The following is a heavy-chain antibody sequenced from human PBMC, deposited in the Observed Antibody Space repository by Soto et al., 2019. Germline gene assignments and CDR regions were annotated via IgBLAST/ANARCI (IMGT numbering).Heavy chain of an antibody. Sequence: PXGILAFSCAAPGFSFSSYGVHWVRQAPGKGLEWVAVISYDVSNKYYADSVKGRFTISRDNSKNTLYLQMNSLRAEDTAVYYCAKALRSSLLGDYYYGMDVWAQGTTVTVSS. V-gene: IGHV3-30*18. CDR3: AKALRSSLLGDYYYGMDV. CDR2: ISYDVSNK. CDR1: GFSFSSYG. D-gene: IGHD6-13*01. J-gene: IGHJ6*02.